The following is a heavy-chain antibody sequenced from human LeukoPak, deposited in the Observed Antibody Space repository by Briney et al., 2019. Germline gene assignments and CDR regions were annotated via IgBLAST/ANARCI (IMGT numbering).Heavy chain of an antibody. Sequence: GGSLRLSCAASGFTLSNYSMNWVRQVPGKGLEWVSYISQSGSIVYHAESVKGRFTISRDDARASLQLQMNSLRDEDTAVYYCARGSVGSVAGTGDYWGQGTLVTVSS. CDR3: ARGSVGSVAGTGDY. CDR2: ISQSGSIV. D-gene: IGHD6-19*01. CDR1: GFTLSNYS. V-gene: IGHV3-48*02. J-gene: IGHJ4*02.